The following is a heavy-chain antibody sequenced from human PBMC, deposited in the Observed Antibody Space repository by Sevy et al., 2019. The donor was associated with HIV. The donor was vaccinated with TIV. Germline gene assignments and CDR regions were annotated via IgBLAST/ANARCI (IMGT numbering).Heavy chain of an antibody. CDR1: GFTFSSYG. Sequence: GGSLRLSCAASGFTFSSYGMHWVRQAPGKGLEWEAVIWYDGSNKYYADSVKGRFTISRDNSKNTLYLQMNSLRAEDTAVYYCASGGSGGATRYYYYYGMDVWGQGTTVTVSS. CDR3: ASGGSGGATRYYYYYGMDV. D-gene: IGHD1-26*01. J-gene: IGHJ6*02. CDR2: IWYDGSNK. V-gene: IGHV3-33*01.